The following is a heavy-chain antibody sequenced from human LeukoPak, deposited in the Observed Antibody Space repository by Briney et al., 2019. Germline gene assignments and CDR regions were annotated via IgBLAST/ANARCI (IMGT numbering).Heavy chain of an antibody. CDR3: ARELLGYCTNGVCYSRDYYDSSGMDV. CDR2: INPSSGGT. CDR1: GYTFTGYY. D-gene: IGHD2-8*01. V-gene: IGHV1-2*02. Sequence: VASVKVSCKASGYTFTGYYMHWVRQAPGQGLEWMGWINPSSGGTNYAQKFQGRVTMTRDTSISTAYMELSRLRSDDTAVYYCARELLGYCTNGVCYSRDYYDSSGMDVWGQGTTVTVSS. J-gene: IGHJ6*02.